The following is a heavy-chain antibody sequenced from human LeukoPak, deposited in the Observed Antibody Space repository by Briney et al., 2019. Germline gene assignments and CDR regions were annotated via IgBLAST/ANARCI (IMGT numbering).Heavy chain of an antibody. J-gene: IGHJ6*04. CDR1: GFTFSSYG. V-gene: IGHV3-30*03. CDR3: ATTRRGYCSGGSCYSYYYYGMDV. D-gene: IGHD2-15*01. CDR2: ISYDGSNK. Sequence: PGRSLRLSCAASGFTFSSYGMHWGRQAPGKGLERVAVISYDGSNKYYADSVKGRFTISRDNSKNTLYLQMNSLRAEDTAVYYCATTRRGYCSGGSCYSYYYYGMDVWGKGTTVTVSS.